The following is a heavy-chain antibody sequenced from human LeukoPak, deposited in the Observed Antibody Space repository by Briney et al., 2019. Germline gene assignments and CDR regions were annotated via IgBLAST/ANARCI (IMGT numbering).Heavy chain of an antibody. J-gene: IGHJ4*02. V-gene: IGHV4-4*07. CDR1: GGSISSYY. CDR3: ARSAKLIGAAAGRRYFDY. D-gene: IGHD6-13*01. Sequence: PSETLSLTCTVSGGSISSYYWSWIRQPAGKGLEWIGRIYTGGSTNYNPSLKSRVTMSVDTSKNQFSLKLSSVTAADTGVYYCARSAKLIGAAAGRRYFDYWGQGTLVTVSS. CDR2: IYTGGST.